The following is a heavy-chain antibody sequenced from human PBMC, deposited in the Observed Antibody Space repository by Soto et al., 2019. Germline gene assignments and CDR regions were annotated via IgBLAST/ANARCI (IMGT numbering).Heavy chain of an antibody. CDR2: ISGSGGST. D-gene: IGHD2-2*01. CDR1: GFTFSSYA. V-gene: IGHV3-23*01. Sequence: GGSLRLSCAASGFTFSSYAMSWVRQAPGKGLEWVSAISGSGGSTYYADSVKGRFTISRDNSKNTLYLQMNSMRAEDTAVCYCAKVYEMSIVVVPAASFDYWGQGTLVTVSS. J-gene: IGHJ4*02. CDR3: AKVYEMSIVVVPAASFDY.